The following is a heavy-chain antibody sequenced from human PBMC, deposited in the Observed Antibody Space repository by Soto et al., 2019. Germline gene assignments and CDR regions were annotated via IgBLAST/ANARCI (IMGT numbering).Heavy chain of an antibody. Sequence: LRLSCGASVFTFSNYAVAWIGQAPGKGLEWVSSTTSSGDFTHYADSVKGRFTVSRDNSKNTIYLQMNSLRAEDTATYYCAKYSTTGASRLFDYWGQGTLVTVSS. V-gene: IGHV3-23*01. D-gene: IGHD1-1*01. CDR3: AKYSTTGASRLFDY. CDR2: TTSSGDFT. J-gene: IGHJ4*02. CDR1: VFTFSNYA.